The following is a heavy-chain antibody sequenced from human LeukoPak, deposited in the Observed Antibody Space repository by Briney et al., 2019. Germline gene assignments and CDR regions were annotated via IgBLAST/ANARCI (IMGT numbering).Heavy chain of an antibody. CDR1: GFTFSSYW. J-gene: IGHJ6*03. CDR3: ARVGAAPFYWYYMDV. D-gene: IGHD1-26*01. CDR2: INTDGSST. Sequence: GGSLRLSCAASGFTFSSYWMHWVRQAPGKGLVWVSRINTDGSSTSYADSVKGRFTISRDNAKNTLYLQINSLRVGDTAVYFCARVGAAPFYWYYMDVWGKGTTVTVSS. V-gene: IGHV3-74*01.